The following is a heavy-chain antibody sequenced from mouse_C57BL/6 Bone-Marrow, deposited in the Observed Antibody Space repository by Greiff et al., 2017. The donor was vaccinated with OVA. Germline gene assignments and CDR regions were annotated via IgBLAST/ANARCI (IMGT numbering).Heavy chain of an antibody. CDR1: GFTFSDYY. CDR3: ARDDLDASYAMDY. Sequence: EVQVVESGGGLVQPGGSLKLSCAASGFTFSDYYMYWVRQTPEKRLEWVAYISNGGGSTYYPDTVKGRFTISRDNAKNTLYLQMSRLKSEDTAMYYCARDDLDASYAMDYWGQGTSVTVSS. D-gene: IGHD2-12*01. J-gene: IGHJ4*01. V-gene: IGHV5-12*01. CDR2: ISNGGGST.